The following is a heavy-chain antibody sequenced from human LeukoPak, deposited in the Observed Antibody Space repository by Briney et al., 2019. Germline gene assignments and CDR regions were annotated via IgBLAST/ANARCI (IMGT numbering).Heavy chain of an antibody. Sequence: SDTLSLTCTVSGGSINNFYWTWIRQPAGRGLEWIRRIYASGDTNYNPSLRSRLTLSVATSRNQFSLRLSSVTAADTAVYYCARETRIRGVSIRESHYYYYYGMDVWGQGTTVIVSS. CDR3: ARETRIRGVSIRESHYYYYYGMDV. CDR2: IYASGDT. J-gene: IGHJ6*02. CDR1: GGSINNFY. D-gene: IGHD3-10*01. V-gene: IGHV4-4*07.